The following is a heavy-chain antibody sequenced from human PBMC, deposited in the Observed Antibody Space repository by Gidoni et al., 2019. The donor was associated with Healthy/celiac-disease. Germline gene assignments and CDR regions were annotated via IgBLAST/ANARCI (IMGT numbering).Heavy chain of an antibody. J-gene: IGHJ6*02. CDR3: ASLIAAAGSPHYYYGMDV. D-gene: IGHD6-13*01. CDR1: GGSFSGYY. V-gene: IGHV4-34*01. CDR2: INHSGST. Sequence: QVQLQQWGAGLLKPSATLSLTCAVYGGSFSGYYWSWIRQPPGKGLEWIGEINHSGSTNYNPSLKSRVTISVDTSKNQFSLKLSSVTAADTAVYYCASLIAAAGSPHYYYGMDVWGQGTTVTVSS.